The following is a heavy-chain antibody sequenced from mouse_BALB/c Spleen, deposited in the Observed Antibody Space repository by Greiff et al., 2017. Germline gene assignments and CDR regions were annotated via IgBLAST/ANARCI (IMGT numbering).Heavy chain of an antibody. J-gene: IGHJ2*01. CDR2: ISSGSSTI. CDR1: GFTFSSFG. D-gene: IGHD2-2*01. Sequence: DVMLVESGGGLVQPGGSRKLSCAASGFTFSSFGMHWVRQAPEKGLEWVAYISSGSSTIYYADTVKGRFTISRDNPKNTLFLQMTSLRSEDTAMYYCARSGYDGNEYYFDYWGQGTTLTVSS. V-gene: IGHV5-17*02. CDR3: ARSGYDGNEYYFDY.